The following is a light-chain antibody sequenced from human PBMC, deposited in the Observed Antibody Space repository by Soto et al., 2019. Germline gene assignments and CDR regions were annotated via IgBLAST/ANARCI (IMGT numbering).Light chain of an antibody. J-gene: IGLJ2*01. CDR2: EGS. CDR1: SSDVGSYNL. V-gene: IGLV2-23*01. CDR3: CSYAGSSAVV. Sequence: QSALTQPASVSGSPGQSITISCTGTSSDVGSYNLVSWYQQHPGKAPKLMIYEGSKRPSGVSNRFSGSKSGNTASLTISGXXXXXXXXXXCCSYAGSSAVVFGGGTKLTV.